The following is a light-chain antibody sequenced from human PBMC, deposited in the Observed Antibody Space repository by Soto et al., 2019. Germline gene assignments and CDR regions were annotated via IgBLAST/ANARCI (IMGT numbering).Light chain of an antibody. CDR2: GAS. V-gene: IGKV3-20*01. J-gene: IGKJ5*01. CDR1: QSVRSNC. CDR3: QQYGSSPQT. Sequence: EIVLTQSPGTLSMSPGGSATLSCRASQSVRSNCLAWYQQKPGQAPRLLIYGASNRATGIPDRFSGSGSGTDFTLTISRLEPEDFAVYYCQQYGSSPQTFGQGTRLDIE.